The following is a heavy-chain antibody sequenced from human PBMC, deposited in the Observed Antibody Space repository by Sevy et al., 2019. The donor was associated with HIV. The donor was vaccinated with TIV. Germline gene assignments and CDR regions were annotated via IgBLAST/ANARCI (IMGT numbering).Heavy chain of an antibody. CDR2: FDPEDGET. CDR1: GYTLAQLS. CDR3: ATTKDSDEGGASPFDY. J-gene: IGHJ4*02. D-gene: IGHD2-21*01. Sequence: ASVKVSCKVSGYTLAQLSMHWVRQVPRKGLEWMGSFDPEDGETIFAQKFQGRVTMTEDTSTDTAYMELSSLRSEDTAVYYCATTKDSDEGGASPFDYWGQGTLVTVSS. V-gene: IGHV1-24*01.